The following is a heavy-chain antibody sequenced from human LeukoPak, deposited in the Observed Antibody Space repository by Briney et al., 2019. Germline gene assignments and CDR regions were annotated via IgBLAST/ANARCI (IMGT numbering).Heavy chain of an antibody. J-gene: IGHJ3*02. Sequence: SETLSLTCTVSGGSISSYYWSWIRQPPGKGLEWIGYIYYSGSTNYNPSLKSRVTISVDTSKNQFSLKLSSVTAADTAVYYCARQSRNDAFDIWGQGAMVTVSS. D-gene: IGHD6-13*01. CDR2: IYYSGST. CDR3: ARQSRNDAFDI. V-gene: IGHV4-59*08. CDR1: GGSISSYY.